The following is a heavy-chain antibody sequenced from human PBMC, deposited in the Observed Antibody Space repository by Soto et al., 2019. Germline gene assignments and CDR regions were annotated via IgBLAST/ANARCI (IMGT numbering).Heavy chain of an antibody. CDR2: ISGSGGST. J-gene: IGHJ4*02. CDR3: AKSGVDYLFDY. D-gene: IGHD2-15*01. Sequence: GGSLRLSCAASGFPFSSYSMSWVRQAPGKGLEWVSAISGSGGSTYYADSVKGRFTISRDNSKNTLYLQMNSLRAEDTAVYYCAKSGVDYLFDYWGQGTLVTVSS. CDR1: GFPFSSYS. V-gene: IGHV3-23*01.